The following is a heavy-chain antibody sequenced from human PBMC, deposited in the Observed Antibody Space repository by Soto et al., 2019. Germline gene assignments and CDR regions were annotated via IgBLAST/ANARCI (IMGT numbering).Heavy chain of an antibody. V-gene: IGHV4-59*01. Sequence: QVQLQESGPGLVKPSETLSLTCTVSGGSISSYYWSWIRQPPGKGLEWIGYIYYSGSTNYNPSLKSRVTISVDTSKNQFSLKLSSVTAADTAVYYCARVPCTNGVCLFNWFDPWGQGTLVTVSS. CDR3: ARVPCTNGVCLFNWFDP. J-gene: IGHJ5*02. D-gene: IGHD2-8*01. CDR1: GGSISSYY. CDR2: IYYSGST.